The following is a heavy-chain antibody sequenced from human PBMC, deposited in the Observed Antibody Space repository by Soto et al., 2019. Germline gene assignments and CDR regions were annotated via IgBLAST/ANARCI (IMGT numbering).Heavy chain of an antibody. Sequence: QVQLVESGGGVVHPGRSLRLSCAASGFTFSSYGMHWVRQAPGKGLEWVAVISYDGSNKYYADSVKGRFTISRDNSKNTLYLQMNSLRAEDTAVYYCAKDNGYWGQGTLVTVSS. J-gene: IGHJ4*02. CDR3: AKDNGY. CDR2: ISYDGSNK. V-gene: IGHV3-30*18. CDR1: GFTFSSYG.